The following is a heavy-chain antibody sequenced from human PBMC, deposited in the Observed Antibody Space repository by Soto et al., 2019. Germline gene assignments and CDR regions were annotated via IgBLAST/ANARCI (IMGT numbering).Heavy chain of an antibody. Sequence: GGSLRLSCVASGFTFSSYVIHWVRQAPGKGLEWVAVISYDGSNEYYAAPVKGRFIISRNDSKDTLYLQMNGLKTEDTAVYYCTRDYDFDSWGQGTLVTVSS. V-gene: IGHV3-30*03. CDR3: TRDYDFDS. D-gene: IGHD3-16*01. J-gene: IGHJ4*02. CDR2: ISYDGSNE. CDR1: GFTFSSYV.